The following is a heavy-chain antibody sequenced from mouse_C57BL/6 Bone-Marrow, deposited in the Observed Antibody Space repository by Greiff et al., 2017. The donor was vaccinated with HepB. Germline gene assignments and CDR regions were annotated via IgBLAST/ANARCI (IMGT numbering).Heavy chain of an antibody. CDR3: TREGDIYDYDAGFAY. CDR2: ISSGGDYI. CDR1: GFTFSSYA. J-gene: IGHJ3*01. V-gene: IGHV5-9-1*02. D-gene: IGHD2-4*01. Sequence: DVQLVESGEGLVKPGGSLKLSCAASGFTFSSYAMSWVRQTPEKRLEWVAYISSGGDYIYYADTVKGRFTISRDTDRNPLYLQLSSLKSEDTAMYYCTREGDIYDYDAGFAYWGQGTLVTVSA.